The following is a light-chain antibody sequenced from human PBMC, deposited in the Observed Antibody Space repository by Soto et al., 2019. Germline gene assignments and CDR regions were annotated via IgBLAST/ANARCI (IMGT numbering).Light chain of an antibody. CDR1: QTVSSNY. CDR2: SAS. Sequence: EIVLTQSPGTLSLSPGERATLSCRASQTVSSNYLAWYQQKPGQAPRLLIYSASTRATGIPDRFSGSGSGTDFTLTISRLEPEDFAVYFCQQRDDLYTFGQGTKLQIK. CDR3: QQRDDLYT. V-gene: IGKV3-20*01. J-gene: IGKJ2*01.